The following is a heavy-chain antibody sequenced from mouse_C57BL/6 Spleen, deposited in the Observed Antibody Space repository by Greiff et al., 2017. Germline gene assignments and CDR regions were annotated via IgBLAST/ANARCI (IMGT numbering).Heavy chain of an antibody. V-gene: IGHV1-64*01. CDR2: IHPNSGST. Sequence: QVQLQQPGAELVKPGASVKLSCKASGYTFTSYWMHWVKQRPGQGLEWIGMIHPNSGSTNYNEKFKSKATLTVDKSSSTAYMQLSSLTSEDSAVYYCARWDTVAALFDYWGQGTTLTVSS. CDR1: GYTFTSYW. D-gene: IGHD1-1*01. J-gene: IGHJ2*01. CDR3: ARWDTVAALFDY.